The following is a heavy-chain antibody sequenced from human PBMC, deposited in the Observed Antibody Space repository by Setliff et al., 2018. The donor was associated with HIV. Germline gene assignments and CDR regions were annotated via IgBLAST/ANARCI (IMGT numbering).Heavy chain of an antibody. Sequence: SETLSLTCAVYVGSFSGYYWSWIRQPPGKGLEWIGEISHSGRTNYNPSLKSRVTISFDTSKNQFSLNLTSVTAADTAVYYCARAPFRGGSFGWFDPWGQGTLVTVSS. CDR1: VGSFSGYY. V-gene: IGHV4-34*01. D-gene: IGHD2-15*01. CDR2: ISHSGRT. CDR3: ARAPFRGGSFGWFDP. J-gene: IGHJ5*02.